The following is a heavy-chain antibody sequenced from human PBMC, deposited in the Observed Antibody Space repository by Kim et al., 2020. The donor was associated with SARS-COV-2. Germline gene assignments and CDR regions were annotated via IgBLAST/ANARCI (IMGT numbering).Heavy chain of an antibody. J-gene: IGHJ4*02. Sequence: GGSLRLSCAASGFTFSDYWMTWVRQAPGKGLEWVANVKHDGSEKYYVDSVKGRFTISRDNAKNSLYLQMNILEVEDTAVYYCAKDRVIAFGGVDYWGQGT. CDR3: AKDRVIAFGGVDY. CDR1: GFTFSDYW. D-gene: IGHD3-16*01. CDR2: VKHDGSEK. V-gene: IGHV3-7*01.